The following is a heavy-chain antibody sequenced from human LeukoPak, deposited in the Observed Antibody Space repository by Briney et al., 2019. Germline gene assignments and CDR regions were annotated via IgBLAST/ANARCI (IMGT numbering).Heavy chain of an antibody. CDR1: GYSISNGYY. Sequence: PSETLSLTCTVSGYSISNGYYWGWIRQPPGKGLEWIGSIYHSGSTYYNPSLKSRVTISVDTSKNQFSLKLSSVTAADTAVYYCARPVYCSGGSCYSALDYWGQGTLVTVSS. J-gene: IGHJ4*02. D-gene: IGHD2-15*01. CDR2: IYHSGST. CDR3: ARPVYCSGGSCYSALDY. V-gene: IGHV4-38-2*02.